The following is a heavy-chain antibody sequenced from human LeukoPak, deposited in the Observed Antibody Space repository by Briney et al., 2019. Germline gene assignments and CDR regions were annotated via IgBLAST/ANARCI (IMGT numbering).Heavy chain of an antibody. V-gene: IGHV4-38-2*01. D-gene: IGHD1-1*01. CDR3: ARVRPLAVGTGKRVYRFDY. CDR2: FFLIGET. Sequence: GALSVSCVLSLVSTSSGMYWGGTPQFPGRGLDWFRIFFLIGETYYIPSLWSPVTISLETSRNQRSLDLPFVSAADTAVYFCARVRPLAVGTGKRVYRFDYWGQGTLLTDSS. J-gene: IGHJ4*02. CDR1: VSTSSGMY.